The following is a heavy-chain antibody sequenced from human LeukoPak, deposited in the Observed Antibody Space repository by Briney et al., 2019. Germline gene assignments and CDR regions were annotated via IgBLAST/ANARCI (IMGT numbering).Heavy chain of an antibody. J-gene: IGHJ4*02. V-gene: IGHV4-38-2*02. D-gene: IGHD6-13*01. CDR3: ARDMYSSSWYYFDY. Sequence: SETLSLTCTVSGYSISSGYYWGWIRQPPGKGLEWIGSIYHSGNTYHNPSLKSRVTISVDTSKNQFSLKLSSVTAADTAVYYCARDMYSSSWYYFDYWGQGTLVTVSS. CDR1: GYSISSGYY. CDR2: IYHSGNT.